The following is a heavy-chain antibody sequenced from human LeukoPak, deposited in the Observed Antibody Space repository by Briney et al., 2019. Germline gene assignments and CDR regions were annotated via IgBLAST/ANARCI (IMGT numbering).Heavy chain of an antibody. V-gene: IGHV3-48*04. CDR1: GFTFSSYS. Sequence: PGGALRLSCAASGFTFSSYSMNWVRQAPGKGLEWVSYISSSSSTIYYADSVKGRFTVSGDNAKNSLYLQMNSLTTEDTALYYCAKARWEPNFDYWGQGTLVTVSS. CDR2: ISSSSSTI. CDR3: AKARWEPNFDY. J-gene: IGHJ4*02. D-gene: IGHD1-26*01.